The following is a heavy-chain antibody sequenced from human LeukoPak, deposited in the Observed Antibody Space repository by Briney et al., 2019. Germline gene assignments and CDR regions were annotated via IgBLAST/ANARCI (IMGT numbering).Heavy chain of an antibody. J-gene: IGHJ4*02. CDR2: RWYDGSNK. V-gene: IGHV3-33*01. D-gene: IGHD1-26*01. CDR3: ARYSVSGYFDY. CDR1: GFTFSSYG. Sequence: TGGSLRLSCAASGFTFSSYGMHWVRQAPGKGLEWVEVRWYDGSNKYYADSVKGRFTISRDNSKSTLYLQMNSLRAEDTAVYYCARYSVSGYFDYWGQGTLVTVSS.